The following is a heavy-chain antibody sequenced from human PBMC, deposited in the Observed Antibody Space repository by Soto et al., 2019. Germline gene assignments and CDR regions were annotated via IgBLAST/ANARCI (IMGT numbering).Heavy chain of an antibody. CDR2: IYYSGST. Sequence: PSETLSLTCTVSGGSISSGDYYWSWIRQPPGKGLEWIGYIYYSGSTYYNPSLKSRVTISVDTSKNQFSLKLSSVTAADTAVYYCARDASLGSGNSKFWAFDIWGQGAMVTVSS. V-gene: IGHV4-30-4*01. CDR3: ARDASLGSGNSKFWAFDI. J-gene: IGHJ3*02. CDR1: GGSISSGDYY. D-gene: IGHD3-10*01.